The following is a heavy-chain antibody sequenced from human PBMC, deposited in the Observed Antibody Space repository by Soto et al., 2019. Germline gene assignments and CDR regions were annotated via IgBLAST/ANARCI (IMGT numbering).Heavy chain of an antibody. D-gene: IGHD2-2*01. CDR2: ISGTGANT. V-gene: IGHV3-23*01. CDR3: ATVRFCTSSSCYGREGGY. Sequence: EVQLLESGGGLVQPGGSLRLSCAASGFTFSSYAMSWVRQVPGKGLEWVSAISGTGANTYYADSVKGRFTISRDNSKNTRYLQMNILRADDAAVYYCATVRFCTSSSCYGREGGYWGQGTLGTVSS. J-gene: IGHJ4*02. CDR1: GFTFSSYA.